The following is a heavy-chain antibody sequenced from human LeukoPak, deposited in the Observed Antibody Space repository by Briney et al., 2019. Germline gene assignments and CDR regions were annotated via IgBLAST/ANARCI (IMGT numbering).Heavy chain of an antibody. V-gene: IGHV4-39*07. D-gene: IGHD5-12*01. CDR3: ARDGGYSGYDDY. Sequence: PSETLSLTCTVSDGSISSSSYYWGWIRQPPGKGLEWIGSIYYSGSTYYNPSLKSRVTISVDTSKNQFSLKLSSVTAADTAVYYCARDGGYSGYDDYWGQGTLVTVSS. CDR1: DGSISSSSYY. CDR2: IYYSGST. J-gene: IGHJ4*02.